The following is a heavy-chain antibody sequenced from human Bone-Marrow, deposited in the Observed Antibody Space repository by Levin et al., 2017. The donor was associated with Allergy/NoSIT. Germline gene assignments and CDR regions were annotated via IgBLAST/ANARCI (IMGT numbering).Heavy chain of an antibody. D-gene: IGHD1-1*01. CDR2: TYYRSKWYY. CDR1: GDSVSSSTAA. V-gene: IGHV6-1*01. CDR3: TRGENDGVMFDY. J-gene: IGHJ4*02. Sequence: LRLSCAISGDSVSSSTAAWNWIRQSPSRGLEWLGRTYYRSKWYYDYAVSVTSRLSINPDTSTNQFSLRLNSVTPEDTAVYYCTRGENDGVMFDYWGQGTPVTVS.